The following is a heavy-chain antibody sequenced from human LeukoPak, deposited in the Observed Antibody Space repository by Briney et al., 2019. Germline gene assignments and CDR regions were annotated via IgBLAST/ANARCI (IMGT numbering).Heavy chain of an antibody. D-gene: IGHD3-3*01. Sequence: SETLSLTCTVSGGSISSHYWSWIRQPPGKGLEWIGYIYYSGSTNYNPSLKSRVTISVDTSKNQFSLKLSSVTAADTAVYYCARVGFWSGYYYYYYMDAWGKGTTVAVSS. CDR1: GGSISSHY. J-gene: IGHJ6*03. CDR2: IYYSGST. CDR3: ARVGFWSGYYYYYYMDA. V-gene: IGHV4-59*11.